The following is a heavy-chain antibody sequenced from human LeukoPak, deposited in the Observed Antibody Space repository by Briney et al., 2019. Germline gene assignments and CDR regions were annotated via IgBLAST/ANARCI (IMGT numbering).Heavy chain of an antibody. J-gene: IGHJ6*03. CDR3: ARLQAAAGTYNYYYYMDV. D-gene: IGHD6-13*01. CDR2: ISSSSSYI. V-gene: IGHV3-21*01. Sequence: GGSLRLSCAASGFTFSSYSMNWVRQAPGKGLEWVSSISSSSSYIYYADSVKGRFTISRDNAKNSLYLQMNSLRAEDTAVYYCARLQAAAGTYNYYYYMDVWGKGTTVTVSS. CDR1: GFTFSSYS.